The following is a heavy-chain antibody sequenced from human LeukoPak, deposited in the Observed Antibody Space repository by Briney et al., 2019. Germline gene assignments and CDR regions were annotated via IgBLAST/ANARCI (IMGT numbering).Heavy chain of an antibody. V-gene: IGHV3-11*06. CDR2: ISSSSSYT. D-gene: IGHD1-26*01. Sequence: GGSLRLSCAASGLTFSDYYMSWIRQAPGKGLEWVSYISSSSSYTNYADSVKGRFTISRDNAKNSLYLQMNSLRAEDTAVYYCARRGWELLGFDYWGQGTLVTVSS. CDR3: ARRGWELLGFDY. J-gene: IGHJ4*02. CDR1: GLTFSDYY.